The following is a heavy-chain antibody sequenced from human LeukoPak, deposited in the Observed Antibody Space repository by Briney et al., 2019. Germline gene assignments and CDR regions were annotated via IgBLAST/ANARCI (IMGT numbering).Heavy chain of an antibody. J-gene: IGHJ6*02. V-gene: IGHV4-4*07. CDR3: AREGLLLWFGDSSRYYYGMDV. D-gene: IGHD3-10*01. CDR1: GGSISSYY. CDR2: IYTSGST. Sequence: PSETLSLTCTVSGGSISSYYWSWIRQPAGKGLEWIGRIYTSGSTNYNPSLKSRVTMSVDTSKSQLSLKLSSVTAADTAVYYCAREGLLLWFGDSSRYYYGMDVWGQGKMVTVSS.